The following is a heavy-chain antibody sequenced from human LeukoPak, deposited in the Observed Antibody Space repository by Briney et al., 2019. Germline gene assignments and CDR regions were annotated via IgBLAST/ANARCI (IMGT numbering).Heavy chain of an antibody. CDR2: ISVEGSNK. D-gene: IGHD2-15*01. J-gene: IGHJ4*02. Sequence: GGALRLSCAASGFTFSGYTMQWVRHAPGKGLEWVAVISVEGSNKYYTDSVKGQFTIPRDNSKNTLYQEMNSLRAQNTAVYYCARDRISCAGWSPGVHLWCQGTLVAVST. V-gene: IGHV3-30*10. CDR1: GFTFSGYT. CDR3: ARDRISCAGWSPGVHL.